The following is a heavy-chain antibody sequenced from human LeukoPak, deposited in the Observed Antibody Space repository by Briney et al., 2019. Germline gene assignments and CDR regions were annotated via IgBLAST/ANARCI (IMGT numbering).Heavy chain of an antibody. CDR3: VKGYYYDSSGYYYVDYYYGMDV. Sequence: GGSLRLSCAASGFTFDDYAMHWVRQAPGKGLEWVSGITWNSGSIGYADSVKGRFTISRGNAKNALYLQMSSLRAEDTALYYCVKGYYYDSSGYYYVDYYYGMDVWGQGTTVTVSS. J-gene: IGHJ6*02. CDR1: GFTFDDYA. D-gene: IGHD3-22*01. CDR2: ITWNSGSI. V-gene: IGHV3-9*01.